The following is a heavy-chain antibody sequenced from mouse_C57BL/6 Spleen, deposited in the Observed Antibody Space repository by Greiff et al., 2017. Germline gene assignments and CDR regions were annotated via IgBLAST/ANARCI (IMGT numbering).Heavy chain of an antibody. J-gene: IGHJ3*01. CDR1: GYSITSGYY. CDR2: IRNNGGN. V-gene: IGHV3-6*01. Sequence: EVQLVESGPGLVKPSQSLSLTCSVTGYSITSGYYWNWIRQFPGNKLEWMGYIRNNGGNNYNPSLKNRISITLDTSKNQVFLKLNSVTTEDTATYYCASGDGYPAWFAYWGQGTLVTVSA. D-gene: IGHD2-3*01. CDR3: ASGDGYPAWFAY.